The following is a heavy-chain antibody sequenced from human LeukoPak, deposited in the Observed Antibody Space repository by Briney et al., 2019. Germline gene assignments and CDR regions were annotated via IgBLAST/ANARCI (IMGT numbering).Heavy chain of an antibody. D-gene: IGHD1-26*01. CDR3: AKDRGSGSYSAFDI. CDR1: GFTFSSYS. V-gene: IGHV3-21*04. J-gene: IGHJ3*02. Sequence: GGSLRLSCAASGFTFSSYSMNWVRQAPGKGLEWVSSISSSSSYIYYADSVKGRFTISRDNAKNSLYLQTNSLRAEDTAVYYCAKDRGSGSYSAFDIWGQGTMVTVSS. CDR2: ISSSSSYI.